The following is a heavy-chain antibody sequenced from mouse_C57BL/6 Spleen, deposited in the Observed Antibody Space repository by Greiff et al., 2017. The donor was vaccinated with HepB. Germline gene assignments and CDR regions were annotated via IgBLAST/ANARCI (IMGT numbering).Heavy chain of an antibody. V-gene: IGHV14-4*01. CDR2: IDPENGDT. Sequence: EVQLQQSGAELVRPGASVKLSCTASGFNIKDDYMHWVKQRPEQGLEWIGWIDPENGDTEYASKFQGKATITADTSSNTAYLQLSSLTSEDTAVYYCTYYGTGYWGQGTTLTVSS. CDR1: GFNIKDDY. CDR3: TYYGTGY. J-gene: IGHJ2*01. D-gene: IGHD1-1*01.